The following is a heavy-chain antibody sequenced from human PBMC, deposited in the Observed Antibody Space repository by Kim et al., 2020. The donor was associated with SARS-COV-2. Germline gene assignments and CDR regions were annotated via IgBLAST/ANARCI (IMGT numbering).Heavy chain of an antibody. V-gene: IGHV3-74*01. CDR3: ARAGSGGSFPT. CDR1: GFTLSDYW. D-gene: IGHD2-15*01. J-gene: IGHJ5*02. CDR2: TSRDGST. Sequence: GGSLRLSCAASGFTLSDYWMHWVRQAPGKGLVWVSLTSRDGSTAYADSVKGRFTISRDNAKNTASLQMNSLRADDTAVYYCARAGSGGSFPTWGQGTLAT.